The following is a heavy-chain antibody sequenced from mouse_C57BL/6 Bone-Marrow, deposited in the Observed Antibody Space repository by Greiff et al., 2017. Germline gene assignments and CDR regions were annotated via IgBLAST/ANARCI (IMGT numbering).Heavy chain of an antibody. D-gene: IGHD2-1*01. Sequence: QVQLQQSGPELVKPGASVKISCKASGYAFSSSWMNWVKQRPGKGLEWIGRIYPGDGDTNYNGKFKGKATLTADKSSSTAYMQLSSLTSEDSAVYFGACVGGNCQAWFAYWGQGTLVTVSA. CDR1: GYAFSSSW. V-gene: IGHV1-82*01. CDR3: ACVGGNCQAWFAY. CDR2: IYPGDGDT. J-gene: IGHJ3*01.